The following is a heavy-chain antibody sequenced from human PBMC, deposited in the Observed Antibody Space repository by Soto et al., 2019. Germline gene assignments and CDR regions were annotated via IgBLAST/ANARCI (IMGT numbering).Heavy chain of an antibody. CDR3: ARAVAVPADFDY. J-gene: IGHJ4*02. CDR1: GYTFTDYA. CDR2: INAGNGNT. D-gene: IGHD6-19*01. V-gene: IGHV1-3*05. Sequence: QVQVVQSGAEEKKPGASLKVSCTASGYTFTDYAMHWVRQAPGQRLEWMGWINAGNGNTKYSQKFQGRVTITRDTSASTAYMELSSLRSEDTAVYYCARAVAVPADFDYWCQGTLVTVS.